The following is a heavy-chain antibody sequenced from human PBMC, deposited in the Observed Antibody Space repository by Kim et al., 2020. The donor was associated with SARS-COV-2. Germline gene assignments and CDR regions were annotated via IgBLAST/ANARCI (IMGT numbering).Heavy chain of an antibody. CDR2: ISNDGTYK. Sequence: GGSLRLSCAASGFSFSSRGIHWVRQAPGKGLEWVAVISNDGTYKNYADSVKGRFTISRDNSKNTVDLQMNSPRVEDTAVYYCASAREKSLDYWGQGTLVTVSS. CDR1: GFSFSSRG. J-gene: IGHJ4*02. V-gene: IGHV3-30*03. CDR3: ASAREKSLDY.